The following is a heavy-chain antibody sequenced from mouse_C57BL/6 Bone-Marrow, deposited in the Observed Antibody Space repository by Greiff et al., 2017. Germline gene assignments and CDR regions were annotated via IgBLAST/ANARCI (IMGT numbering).Heavy chain of an antibody. CDR2: ISSGGSYT. V-gene: IGHV5-6*01. CDR1: GFTFSSYG. CDR3: ARQSSGGFAY. D-gene: IGHD1-3*01. Sequence: EVKVVESGGDLVKPGGSLKLSCAASGFTFSSYGMSWVRQTPDKRLEWVATISSGGSYTYYPDSVKGRFTLSTDKAKNTLYLQMSSLTSEDTAMYYCARQSSGGFAYWGQGTLVTVSA. J-gene: IGHJ3*01.